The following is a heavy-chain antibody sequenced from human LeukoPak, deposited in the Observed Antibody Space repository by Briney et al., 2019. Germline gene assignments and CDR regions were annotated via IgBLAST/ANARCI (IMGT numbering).Heavy chain of an antibody. CDR1: GGSLTYYY. CDR2: INRSGST. D-gene: IGHD2-21*02. J-gene: IGHJ4*02. Sequence: SETLSLTCAVYGGSLTYYYWSWIRQSPEKGLEWIGEINRSGSTNYNPSLKSRVSISVDTSKNQFSLKLSSVTAADTAVYYCARGGFYCGDDCYVDYWGQGTLVTVSS. V-gene: IGHV4-34*01. CDR3: ARGGFYCGDDCYVDY.